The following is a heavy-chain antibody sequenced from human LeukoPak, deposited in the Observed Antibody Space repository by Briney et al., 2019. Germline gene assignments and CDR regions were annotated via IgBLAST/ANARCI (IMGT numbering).Heavy chain of an antibody. D-gene: IGHD7-27*01. J-gene: IGHJ4*02. Sequence: PGGSLRLSCAASGLNFGKSWMTWVRQAPGRGLEWVANIKDDGSEKFYVDSVKGRFTISRDDAKSSLYLQMNSLRAEDTAVYYCTNWGDTWGLDFWGQGVLVSVSS. CDR2: IKDDGSEK. CDR3: TNWGDTWGLDF. CDR1: GLNFGKSW. V-gene: IGHV3-7*01.